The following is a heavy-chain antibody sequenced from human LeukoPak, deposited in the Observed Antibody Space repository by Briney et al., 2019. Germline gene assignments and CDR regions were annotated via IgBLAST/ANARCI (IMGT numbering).Heavy chain of an antibody. V-gene: IGHV1-24*01. D-gene: IGHD5-24*01. CDR2: FDLEDGET. CDR3: AAGEVGQLFDY. CDR1: GYTLSELS. J-gene: IGHJ4*02. Sequence: ASVKVSCKVTGYTLSELSMHWVPQAPGKGLEWMGGFDLEDGETIYVQKFQGRVTMTEDTSTDTAYMELSSLRSDDTAVYFCAAGEVGQLFDYWGQGTLVTVSS.